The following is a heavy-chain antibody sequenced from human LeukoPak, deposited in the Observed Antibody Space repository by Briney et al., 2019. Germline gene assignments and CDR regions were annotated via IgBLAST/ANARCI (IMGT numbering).Heavy chain of an antibody. CDR2: IIPIFGTA. Sequence: ASVKVFCKASGGTFSSYAISWVRQAPGQGLEWMGGIIPIFGTANYAQKFQGRVTITADESTSTAYMELSSLRSEDTAVYYCARAGGSYFEDAFDIWGQGTMVTVSS. D-gene: IGHD1-26*01. V-gene: IGHV1-69*13. CDR3: ARAGGSYFEDAFDI. CDR1: GGTFSSYA. J-gene: IGHJ3*02.